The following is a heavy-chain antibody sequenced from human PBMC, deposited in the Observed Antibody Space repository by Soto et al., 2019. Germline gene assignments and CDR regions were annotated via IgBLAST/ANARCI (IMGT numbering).Heavy chain of an antibody. CDR3: VKVSGRGYYYVMDV. D-gene: IGHD3-10*01. CDR1: GFTFSSYA. J-gene: IGHJ6*02. CDR2: ISGSGGST. Sequence: RWSLRLSCAASGFTFSSYAMSWVRQAPGKGLEWVSAISGSGGSTYYADSVKGRFTISRDNSKNTLYLQMNSLRAEDTAVYYFVKVSGRGYYYVMDVWGQGTTVIVSS. V-gene: IGHV3-23*01.